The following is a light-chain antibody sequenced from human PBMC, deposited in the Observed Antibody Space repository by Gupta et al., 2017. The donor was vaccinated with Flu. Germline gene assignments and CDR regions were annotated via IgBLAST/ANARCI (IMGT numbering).Light chain of an antibody. Sequence: EIVLTQSPGTLSLSPGERATLSCRASQSVSSSYLAWYQQKPGQAPRLLIDGASSRATGIPDRCSGRGSGKVFTTTISRLEPEDVAFYYRQQYGSSPWTFGQGTKVEIK. CDR1: QSVSSSY. CDR3: QQYGSSPWT. V-gene: IGKV3-20*01. J-gene: IGKJ1*01. CDR2: GAS.